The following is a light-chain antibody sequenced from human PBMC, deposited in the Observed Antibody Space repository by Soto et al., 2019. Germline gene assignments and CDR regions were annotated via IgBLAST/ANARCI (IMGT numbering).Light chain of an antibody. V-gene: IGKV1-12*01. Sequence: DIQMTQSPSSVSASVGDRVTITCRASQGFSTWLAWYRRKPGRAPELLIYSASSLHSGVPSRFSGSGSGTDFTLTISSLQPEDFAAYYCQQANSFPRTFGAGTEVELK. CDR3: QQANSFPRT. CDR1: QGFSTW. CDR2: SAS. J-gene: IGKJ4*01.